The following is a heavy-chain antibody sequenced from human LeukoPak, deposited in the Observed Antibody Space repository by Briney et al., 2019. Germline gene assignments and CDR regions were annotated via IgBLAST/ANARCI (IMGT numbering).Heavy chain of an antibody. D-gene: IGHD6-6*01. Sequence: SETLSLTCTVSGGSISTYYWGWIRQPPGKGLEWIGYIYYSGSTNYNPSLKSRVTISVDTSKNQFSLKLSSVTAADTAVYYCARHGLYSSSSNFDYWGQGTLVTVSS. V-gene: IGHV4-59*08. CDR3: ARHGLYSSSSNFDY. CDR1: GGSISTYY. CDR2: IYYSGST. J-gene: IGHJ4*02.